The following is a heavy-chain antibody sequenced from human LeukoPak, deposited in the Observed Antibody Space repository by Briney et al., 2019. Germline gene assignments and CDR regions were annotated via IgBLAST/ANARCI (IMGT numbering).Heavy chain of an antibody. J-gene: IGHJ4*02. D-gene: IGHD3-22*01. V-gene: IGHV3-30-3*01. CDR3: ASETTYYDSNGRAY. CDR1: GFAFSNYA. CDR2: ISYDGSNK. Sequence: GGSLRPSCAASGFAFSNYAMHWVRQAPGTGLEWVPVISYDGSNKYYADSVKGRFTISRDNSKNTLYLQMNSLRAEDTAVYYCASETTYYDSNGRAYWGQGILVTVSS.